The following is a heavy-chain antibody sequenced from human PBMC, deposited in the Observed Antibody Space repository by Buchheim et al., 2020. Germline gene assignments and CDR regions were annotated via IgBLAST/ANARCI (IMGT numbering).Heavy chain of an antibody. J-gene: IGHJ6*02. CDR3: ARLQDDYGDFYNMGV. CDR2: ISYSGST. CDR1: GGSVSSSSYY. D-gene: IGHD4-17*01. Sequence: QLQLQESGPGLVKPSETLSLTCTVSGGSVSSSSYYWGWVRQPPEKGLEWIGSISYSGSTYYNPSLKSRVSISVDTSKNQFSLRLSSVTAADTAVYYWARLQDDYGDFYNMGVWGEGT. V-gene: IGHV4-39*01.